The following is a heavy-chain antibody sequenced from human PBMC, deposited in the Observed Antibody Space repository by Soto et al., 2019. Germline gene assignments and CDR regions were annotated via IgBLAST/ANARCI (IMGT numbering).Heavy chain of an antibody. CDR3: AKALWFGESSHYFDY. J-gene: IGHJ4*02. Sequence: GGSLRLSCAASGFTFSSYSMNWVRQAPGKGLEWVSGIGGSGGATVYADSVKGRFTISRDNSRNTLYLQMNFLRGGDTAVYYCAKALWFGESSHYFDYWGQGTLVTVSS. CDR2: IGGSGGAT. V-gene: IGHV3-23*01. CDR1: GFTFSSYS. D-gene: IGHD3-10*01.